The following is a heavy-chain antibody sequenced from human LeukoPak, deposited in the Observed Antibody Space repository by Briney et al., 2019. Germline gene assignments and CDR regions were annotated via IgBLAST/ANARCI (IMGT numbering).Heavy chain of an antibody. V-gene: IGHV4-31*03. Sequence: SETLSLTCTVSGGSISSGGYYWSWIHQHPGKGLEWIGYIYYSGSTYYNPSLKSRVTISVDTSKNQFSLKLSSVTAADTAVYYCARVQDSSGYYYYYYYGMDVWGQGTTVTVSS. CDR2: IYYSGST. J-gene: IGHJ6*02. D-gene: IGHD3-22*01. CDR1: GGSISSGGYY. CDR3: ARVQDSSGYYYYYYYGMDV.